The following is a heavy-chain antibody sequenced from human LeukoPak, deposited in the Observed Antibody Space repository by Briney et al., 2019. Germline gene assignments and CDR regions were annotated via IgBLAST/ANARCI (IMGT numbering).Heavy chain of an antibody. CDR1: GFTFSTYW. Sequence: GGSLRLSCAASGFTFSTYWMSWVRQAPGKGLEWVANIKQDGSEKYYVDSVKVRFTISRDNAKNSLFLQMNSLRAEDTAVYYCARVRCRSNSCFPDYWGQGTLVTVSS. D-gene: IGHD2-2*01. CDR2: IKQDGSEK. V-gene: IGHV3-7*01. CDR3: ARVRCRSNSCFPDY. J-gene: IGHJ4*02.